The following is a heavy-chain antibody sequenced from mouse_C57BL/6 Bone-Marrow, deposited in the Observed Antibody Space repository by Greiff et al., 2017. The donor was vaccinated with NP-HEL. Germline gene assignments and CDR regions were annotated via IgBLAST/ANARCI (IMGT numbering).Heavy chain of an antibody. CDR1: GYAFTNYL. J-gene: IGHJ3*01. Sequence: QVQLKESGAELVRPGTSVKVSCKASGYAFTNYLIEWVKQRPGQGLEWIGVINPGSGGTNYNEKFKGKATLTADKSSSTAYMQLSSLTSEDSAVYFCARNFFYWGQGTLVTVSA. CDR3: ARNFFY. CDR2: INPGSGGT. V-gene: IGHV1-54*01.